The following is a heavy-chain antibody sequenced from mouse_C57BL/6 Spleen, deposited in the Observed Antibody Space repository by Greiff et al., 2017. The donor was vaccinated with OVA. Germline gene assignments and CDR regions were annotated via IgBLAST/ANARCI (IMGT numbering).Heavy chain of an antibody. CDR1: GYSFTSYY. Sequence: VKLMESGPELVKPGASVKISCKASGYSFTSYYIHWVKQRPGQGLEWIGWIYPGSGNTKYNEKFKGKATLTADTSSSTAYMQLSSLTSEDSAVYYCALTAQAPWFAYWGQGTLVTVSA. J-gene: IGHJ3*01. CDR3: ALTAQAPWFAY. CDR2: IYPGSGNT. V-gene: IGHV1-66*01. D-gene: IGHD3-2*02.